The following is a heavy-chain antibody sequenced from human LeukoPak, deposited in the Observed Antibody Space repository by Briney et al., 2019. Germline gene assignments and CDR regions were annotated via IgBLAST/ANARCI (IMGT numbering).Heavy chain of an antibody. CDR1: GGSISSGTYY. Sequence: SETLSLTCTVSGGSISSGTYYWSWIRQPAGKGLEWIGRIYTSGTTNYNPSLKSRVTISVDTPKNQFSLKLSSVTAADTAVYYCASPYSGSYSFDYWGQGTLVTVSS. CDR3: ASPYSGSYSFDY. J-gene: IGHJ4*02. V-gene: IGHV4-61*02. D-gene: IGHD1-26*01. CDR2: IYTSGTT.